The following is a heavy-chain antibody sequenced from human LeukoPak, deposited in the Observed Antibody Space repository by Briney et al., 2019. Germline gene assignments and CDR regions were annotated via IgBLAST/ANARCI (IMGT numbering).Heavy chain of an antibody. CDR3: ARVGSGWYDFDY. CDR1: GFTFASNT. J-gene: IGHJ4*02. CDR2: ISGSGGST. Sequence: GGSLRLSCAASGFTFASNTMNWVRQAPGKGLEWVSAISGSGGSTYYADSVKGRFTISRDNSKNTLYLQMNSLRAEDTAVYYCARVGSGWYDFDYWGQGTLVTVSS. V-gene: IGHV3-23*01. D-gene: IGHD6-19*01.